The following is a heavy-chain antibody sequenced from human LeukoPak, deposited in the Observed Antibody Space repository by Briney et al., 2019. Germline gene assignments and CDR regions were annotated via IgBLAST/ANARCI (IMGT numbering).Heavy chain of an antibody. CDR2: INHSGST. V-gene: IGHV4-34*01. Sequence: SETLSLTCAVYGGSFSGYYWSWIRQPPGKGLEWIGEINHSGSTNYNPSLKSRVTISVDTSKNQFSLKLSSVTAADTAVYYCARDNYYDSSGLDYWGQGTLVTVSS. CDR1: GGSFSGYY. D-gene: IGHD3-22*01. CDR3: ARDNYYDSSGLDY. J-gene: IGHJ4*02.